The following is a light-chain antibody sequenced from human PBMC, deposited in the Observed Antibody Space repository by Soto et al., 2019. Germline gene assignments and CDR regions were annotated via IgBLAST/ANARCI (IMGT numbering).Light chain of an antibody. CDR2: AAS. CDR1: QSISSY. J-gene: IGKJ2*01. Sequence: DIQMTQSPSSLSASVGDRVTITCRASQSISSYLNWYQQKPAKAPKLLIYAASSLQSGVPSSFSGSGSGTDFTLTISSLQPEDFATYYCQQSYSTPLYTFGQGTKLEIK. V-gene: IGKV1-39*01. CDR3: QQSYSTPLYT.